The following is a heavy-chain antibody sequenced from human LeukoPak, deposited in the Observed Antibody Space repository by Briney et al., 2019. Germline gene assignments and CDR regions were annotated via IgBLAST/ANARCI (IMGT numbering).Heavy chain of an antibody. D-gene: IGHD4-17*01. V-gene: IGHV3-30-3*01. CDR1: GFTFSSYA. CDR2: ISYDGSNK. J-gene: IGHJ6*02. CDR3: ARGFKNGDYEEDPYDYCGMDV. Sequence: GRSLRLSCAASGFTFSSYAMHWVRQAPGKGLEWVAVISYDGSNKYYADSVKGRFTISRDNSKNTLYLQMNSLRAEDTAVYYCARGFKNGDYEEDPYDYCGMDVWGQGTTVTVSS.